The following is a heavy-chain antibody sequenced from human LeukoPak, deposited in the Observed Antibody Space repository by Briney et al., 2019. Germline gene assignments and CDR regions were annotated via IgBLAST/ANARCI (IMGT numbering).Heavy chain of an antibody. J-gene: IGHJ3*02. Sequence: GRSLRLSCAASGFTLSTYHMHWVRQAPGKGLEWVAVIAYDGNHADSVKGRFTISRDNSKNTLYLQMNSLRAEDTAVYYCAREGEMAPAGGFDIWGQGTMVTVSS. V-gene: IGHV3-30*14. CDR1: GFTLSTYH. CDR3: AREGEMAPAGGFDI. CDR2: IAYDG. D-gene: IGHD5-24*01.